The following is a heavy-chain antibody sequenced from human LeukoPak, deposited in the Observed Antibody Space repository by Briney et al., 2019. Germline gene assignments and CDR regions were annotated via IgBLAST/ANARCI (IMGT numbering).Heavy chain of an antibody. D-gene: IGHD3-22*01. J-gene: IGHJ4*02. CDR2: IYYSGST. V-gene: IGHV4-59*08. Sequence: SETLSLTCTVSGGSISSYYWSWIRQPPGKGLEWIGYIYYSGSTNYNPSLKSRVTISVDTSKNQFSLKLSSVTAADTAVYYCARLSSVHSSASIWGQGTLVTVSS. CDR1: GGSISSYY. CDR3: ARLSSVHSSASI.